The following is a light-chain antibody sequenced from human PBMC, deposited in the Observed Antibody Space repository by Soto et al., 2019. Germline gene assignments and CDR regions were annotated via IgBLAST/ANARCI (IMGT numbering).Light chain of an antibody. CDR3: QHYNSYST. CDR2: AAS. CDR1: QSISTY. V-gene: IGKV1-5*01. Sequence: IPMTQSPASLSASVGDRVTITCRASQSISTYLHWHQQKPGTAPQLLIYAASSLQSGAPSRCSGSCSGTQFPITISSLHPEDFASYYCQHYNSYSTFGQGTKGDI. J-gene: IGKJ1*01.